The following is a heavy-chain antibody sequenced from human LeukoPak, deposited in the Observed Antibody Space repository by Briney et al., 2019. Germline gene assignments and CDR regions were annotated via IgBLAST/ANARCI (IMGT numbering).Heavy chain of an antibody. Sequence: PSETLSLTCTVSGGSFSSSNYFWVWIRQPPGKGLEWIGYIYYSGSTNYNPSLKSRVTISVDTSKNQFSLKLSSVTAADTAVYYCARTPVGYCSSTSCRYYYYYMDVWGKGTTVTVSS. D-gene: IGHD2-2*01. V-gene: IGHV4-61*01. CDR3: ARTPVGYCSSTSCRYYYYYMDV. CDR1: GGSFSSSNYF. J-gene: IGHJ6*03. CDR2: IYYSGST.